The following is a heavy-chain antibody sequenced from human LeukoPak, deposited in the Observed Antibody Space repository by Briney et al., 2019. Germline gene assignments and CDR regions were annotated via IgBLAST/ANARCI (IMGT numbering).Heavy chain of an antibody. CDR2: MPDSVTS. CDR1: GGSFSSHY. Sequence: PSETLSLTCTVSGGSFSSHYWGWIRQSPGKGLEWIAYMPDSVTSKDSPSLKSRLTLSADTSKNQFSLRLGYVTAADTAVYYCATIKRGYPFGYFDFWGQGILVTVSS. J-gene: IGHJ4*02. V-gene: IGHV4-59*11. D-gene: IGHD5-18*01. CDR3: ATIKRGYPFGYFDF.